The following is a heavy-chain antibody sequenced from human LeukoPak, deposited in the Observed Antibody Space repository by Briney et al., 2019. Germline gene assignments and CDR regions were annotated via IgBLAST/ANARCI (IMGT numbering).Heavy chain of an antibody. V-gene: IGHV3-48*03. D-gene: IGHD2-15*01. CDR1: GFTFSNNE. CDR3: AKSPLGSCRGAICYPFDS. Sequence: GGSLRLSCVASGFTFSNNEMIWVRQAPGKGLEWVSYISTSGDITHYADSVKGRFTMSRDNARNSLFLQMNSLRAEDTALYYCAKSPLGSCRGAICYPFDSWGQGTLVTVSS. CDR2: ISTSGDIT. J-gene: IGHJ4*02.